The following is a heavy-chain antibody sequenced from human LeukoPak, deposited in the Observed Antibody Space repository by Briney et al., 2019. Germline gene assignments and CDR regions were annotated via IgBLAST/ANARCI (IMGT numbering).Heavy chain of an antibody. Sequence: ASVKVSCKASGYTFTDYYIHWVRQAPGQGLEWMGWINPNSGGTNYAQKFQGRVTMTRDTSISTAYMELSRLRSDDTAVYYCAAGYCTNGVCYSVDYWGQGTLVTVSS. V-gene: IGHV1-2*02. CDR1: GYTFTDYY. CDR3: AAGYCTNGVCYSVDY. CDR2: INPNSGGT. D-gene: IGHD2-8*01. J-gene: IGHJ4*02.